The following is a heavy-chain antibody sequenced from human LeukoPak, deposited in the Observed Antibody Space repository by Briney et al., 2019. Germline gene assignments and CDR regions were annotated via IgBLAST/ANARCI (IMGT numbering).Heavy chain of an antibody. CDR3: ARDITGSWNWFDP. Sequence: ASVKVSCKASGYTFTGYYMHWVRQAPGQGLEWMGWINPNSGGTNYAQKFQGRVTMTRDTSISTAYMELSRLRSDDTAVYYCARDITGSWNWFDPWGQGTLVTVSP. V-gene: IGHV1-2*02. CDR2: INPNSGGT. J-gene: IGHJ5*02. CDR1: GYTFTGYY. D-gene: IGHD6-13*01.